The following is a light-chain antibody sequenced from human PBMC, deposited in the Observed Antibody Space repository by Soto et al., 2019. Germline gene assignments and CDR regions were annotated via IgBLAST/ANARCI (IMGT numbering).Light chain of an antibody. Sequence: EIVMTQSPATVSVSPGETATLSCKASQSISNNLAWYQQKPGQAPRLLIYDASTRATGIPARFSGSGSGTEFTLTISSLQSEDFAVYYCQQCNNWPPAFGQGTKLEI. CDR3: QQCNNWPPA. CDR2: DAS. J-gene: IGKJ2*01. CDR1: QSISNN. V-gene: IGKV3-15*01.